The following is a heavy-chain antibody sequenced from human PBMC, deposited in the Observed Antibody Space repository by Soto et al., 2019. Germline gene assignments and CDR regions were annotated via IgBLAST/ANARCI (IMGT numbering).Heavy chain of an antibody. J-gene: IGHJ6*02. Sequence: GGSLRLSCAGSGFTFSGYWMHWVRQSPGKGLVWVSRINSDVSTTAYADSVKGRFTISRDNSANTLYLQMSSLRAEDTAVYYCTHCSGESCNRGYLGMDVWGPGTRVTVSS. CDR1: GFTFSGYW. CDR2: INSDVSTT. CDR3: THCSGESCNRGYLGMDV. D-gene: IGHD2-15*01. V-gene: IGHV3-74*01.